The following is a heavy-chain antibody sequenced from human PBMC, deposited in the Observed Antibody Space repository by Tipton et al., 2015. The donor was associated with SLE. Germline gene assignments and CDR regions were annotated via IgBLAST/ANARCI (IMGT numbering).Heavy chain of an antibody. CDR1: GGSISSGSYY. D-gene: IGHD4-17*01. Sequence: TLSLTCTVSGGSISSGSYYWSWIRQPAGKGLEWIGYIYTSGSTNYNPSLKSRVTISVDTSKNQFSLEVNSVTAADTAVYFCAREVTVTGGDAFDIWGQGTMVTVSS. CDR2: IYTSGST. J-gene: IGHJ3*02. CDR3: AREVTVTGGDAFDI. V-gene: IGHV4-61*09.